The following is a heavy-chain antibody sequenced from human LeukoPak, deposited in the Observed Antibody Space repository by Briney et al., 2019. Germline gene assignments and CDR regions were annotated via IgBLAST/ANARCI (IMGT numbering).Heavy chain of an antibody. J-gene: IGHJ4*02. Sequence: GASVKVSCKVSGYTLTELSMHWVRQAPGKGLEWIGGFDPEDGETIYAQKFQGRVTMTEDTSTDTAYMELSSLRSEDTAVYYCATQSPGVVVPAAMFDYWGQGTLVTVSS. CDR1: GYTLTELS. CDR3: ATQSPGVVVPAAMFDY. CDR2: FDPEDGET. V-gene: IGHV1-24*01. D-gene: IGHD2-2*01.